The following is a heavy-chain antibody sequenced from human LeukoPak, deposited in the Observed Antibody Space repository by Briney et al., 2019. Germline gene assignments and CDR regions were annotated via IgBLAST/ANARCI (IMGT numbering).Heavy chain of an antibody. CDR2: ISGSGGTT. Sequence: GGSLRLSCAASGFTFSSYAMSWVRQAPGKGLEWVTGISGSGGTTNYADSVKGRFTVSRDNSKNTLYLQMNDLTAEDTAVYYCANRGNAVTTLDYWGQGTLVTVSS. D-gene: IGHD4-17*01. J-gene: IGHJ4*02. CDR3: ANRGNAVTTLDY. CDR1: GFTFSSYA. V-gene: IGHV3-23*01.